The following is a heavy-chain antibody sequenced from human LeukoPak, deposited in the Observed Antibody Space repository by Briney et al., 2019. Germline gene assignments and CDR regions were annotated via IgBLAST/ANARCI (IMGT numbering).Heavy chain of an antibody. Sequence: GGSLRPSCAASGFTFSSYAMSWVRQAPGKGLEWVSAISGSGGSTYYADSVKGRFTISRDNSKNTLYLQMNSLRAEDTAVYYCAKDPWGTGDPYYFDYWGQGTLVTVSS. V-gene: IGHV3-23*01. CDR3: AKDPWGTGDPYYFDY. J-gene: IGHJ4*02. CDR1: GFTFSSYA. D-gene: IGHD7-27*01. CDR2: ISGSGGST.